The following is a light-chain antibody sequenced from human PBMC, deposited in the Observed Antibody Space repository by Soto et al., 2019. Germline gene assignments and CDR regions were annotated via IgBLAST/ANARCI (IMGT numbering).Light chain of an antibody. CDR1: QSVIIPF. J-gene: IGKJ1*01. V-gene: IGKV3D-20*02. CDR3: HQRSNWPWT. CDR2: DTS. Sequence: EIMLTQSPRTLSFSPGEIATLSCSASQSVIIPFLAWYQQKVGQAPRLLMYDTSNRATGIPDRFSGSGSGTEFTLTISSLEPEDFAVYYCHQRSNWPWTFGQGTKVDIK.